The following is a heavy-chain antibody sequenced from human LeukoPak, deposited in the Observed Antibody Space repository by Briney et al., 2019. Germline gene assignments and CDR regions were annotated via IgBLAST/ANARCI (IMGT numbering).Heavy chain of an antibody. CDR1: GYSISSGYY. D-gene: IGHD3-22*01. J-gene: IGHJ3*02. V-gene: IGHV4-38-2*02. Sequence: SETLSLTCTVSGYSISSGYYWGWIRQPPGKGLEWIGSIYHSGSTYYNPSLKSRVTISVDTSKNQFSLKLSSVTAADTAVYYCARDGTLTYYYDSSADAFDIWGQGTMVTVSS. CDR2: IYHSGST. CDR3: ARDGTLTYYYDSSADAFDI.